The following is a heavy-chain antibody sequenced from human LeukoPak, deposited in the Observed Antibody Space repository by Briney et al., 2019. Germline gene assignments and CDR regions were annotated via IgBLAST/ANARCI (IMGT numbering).Heavy chain of an antibody. D-gene: IGHD6-13*01. J-gene: IGHJ1*01. Sequence: ASVKVSCKASGYTFTSYGISWVRQAPGQGLEWMGWINTNTGNPTYAQGFTGRFVFSLDTSVSTAYLQISSLKAEDTAMYYCARDISIASADPTHWGQGTLVAVSS. CDR2: INTNTGNP. CDR3: ARDISIASADPTH. CDR1: GYTFTSYG. V-gene: IGHV7-4-1*02.